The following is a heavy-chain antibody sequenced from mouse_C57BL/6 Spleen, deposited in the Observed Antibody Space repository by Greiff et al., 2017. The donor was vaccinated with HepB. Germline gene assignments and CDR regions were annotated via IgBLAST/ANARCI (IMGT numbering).Heavy chain of an antibody. J-gene: IGHJ4*01. CDR3: ARRNSGTAMDY. CDR1: GYTFTSYW. V-gene: IGHV1-53*01. CDR2: INPSNGGT. Sequence: QVQLQQPGTELVKPGASVKLSCKASGYTFTSYWMHWVKQRPGQGLEWIGDINPSNGGTNYNEKFKSKAKLTVDKSPSTAYMQLSSLTSEDSAVYDCARRNSGTAMDYWGQGTSVTVSS. D-gene: IGHD2-14*01.